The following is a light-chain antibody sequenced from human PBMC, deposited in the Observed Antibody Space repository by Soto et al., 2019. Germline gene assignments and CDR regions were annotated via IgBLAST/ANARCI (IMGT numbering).Light chain of an antibody. Sequence: QLVLTQSPSASGTPGQRVTSSCSGSSSNIGSNPVHWYQQLPGSAPKLLIHNNHQRPAGVPDRFSASKSGTSASLAIGGLQSEDEADYYCASWDDSLSGVLFGGGTKLTVL. CDR3: ASWDDSLSGVL. J-gene: IGLJ2*01. CDR2: NNH. CDR1: SSNIGSNP. V-gene: IGLV1-44*01.